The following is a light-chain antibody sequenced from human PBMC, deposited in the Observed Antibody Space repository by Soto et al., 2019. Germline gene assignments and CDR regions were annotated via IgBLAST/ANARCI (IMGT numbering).Light chain of an antibody. CDR2: DAS. Sequence: EIVLTQSPATLSLSPGERATLSCRASQSVSSYLAWYQQKPVQAPRLLIYDASNRATGIPARFSGSGSGTEFTITISILQAEDVAVYYCQHYTSRPCTFGQGTKVDIK. J-gene: IGKJ1*01. V-gene: IGKV3-11*01. CDR1: QSVSSY. CDR3: QHYTSRPCT.